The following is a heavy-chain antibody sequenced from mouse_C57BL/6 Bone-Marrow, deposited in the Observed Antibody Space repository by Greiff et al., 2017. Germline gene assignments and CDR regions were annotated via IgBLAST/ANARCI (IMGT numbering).Heavy chain of an antibody. CDR3: ARFRDYSFFDY. D-gene: IGHD2-12*01. J-gene: IGHJ2*01. Sequence: EVQLQQSGPVLVKPGASVQMSCKASGYTFTDYYMNWVKQSHGKSLEWIGVINPYNGGTSYNQKFKVKATLTVDKSSSTAYLELNSLTSEDSAVYYCARFRDYSFFDYWGQGTTLTVSS. CDR2: INPYNGGT. V-gene: IGHV1-19*01. CDR1: GYTFTDYY.